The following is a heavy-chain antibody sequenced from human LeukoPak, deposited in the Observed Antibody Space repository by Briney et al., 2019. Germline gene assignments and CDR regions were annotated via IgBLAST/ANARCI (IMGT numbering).Heavy chain of an antibody. V-gene: IGHV3-23*01. CDR1: GFTFSSYA. CDR3: AKVGGYSYGPFDY. J-gene: IGHJ4*02. D-gene: IGHD5-18*01. CDR2: ISNSGGGT. Sequence: GGSLRLSCAASGFTFSSYAMTWVRQAPGKGLEWVSSISNSGGGTYYADSVKGRFTISRDNSKNTLYPQMNSLRAEDTAVYYCAKVGGYSYGPFDYWGQGTLVTVSS.